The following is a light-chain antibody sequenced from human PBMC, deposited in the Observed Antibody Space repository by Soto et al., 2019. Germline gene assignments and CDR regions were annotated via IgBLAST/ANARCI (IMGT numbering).Light chain of an antibody. J-gene: IGLJ1*01. CDR1: SSNIGNNY. CDR2: ENN. Sequence: QSVLTQPPSVSAAPGQKVTISCSGSSSNIGNNYVSWYQHLPGTAPKLLIYENNKRPSGIPDRSSGSKSGTSATLGITGLQTGDEADYYCGTWDSSLSAGVFGTGTKLTVL. V-gene: IGLV1-51*02. CDR3: GTWDSSLSAGV.